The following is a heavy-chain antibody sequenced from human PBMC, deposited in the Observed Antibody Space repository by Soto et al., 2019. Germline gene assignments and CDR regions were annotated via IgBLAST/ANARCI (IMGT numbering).Heavy chain of an antibody. CDR1: GGNSVNHA. Sequence: RVPNAAAGGNSVNHARSCVRQTKGKGLEWVSAISGSGGSTYYADSVKGRFTISRDNSKNTLYLQMNSLRAEDTAVYYCAKGDSTYSRGPQDVWGQGTTVTVSS. CDR2: ISGSGGST. J-gene: IGHJ6*02. V-gene: IGHV3-23*01. CDR3: AKGDSTYSRGPQDV. D-gene: IGHD6-13*01.